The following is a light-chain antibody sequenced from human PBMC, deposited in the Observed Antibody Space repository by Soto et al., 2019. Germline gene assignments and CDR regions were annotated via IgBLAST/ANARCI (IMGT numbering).Light chain of an antibody. V-gene: IGLV2-11*01. CDR3: CSYAGSYTFGVV. CDR2: DVI. J-gene: IGLJ2*01. CDR1: SSDVGGYNY. Sequence: QSALTQPRSVSGSPGQSVTLSCTGTSSDVGGYNYVSWYQQHPGKAPKLMIYDVIKRPSEIPDRFSGSKSGNTASLTISGLQAEDEADYYCCSYAGSYTFGVVFGGGTKLTVL.